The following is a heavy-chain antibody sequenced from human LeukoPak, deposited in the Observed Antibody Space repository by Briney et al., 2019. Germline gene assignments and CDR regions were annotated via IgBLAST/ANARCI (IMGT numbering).Heavy chain of an antibody. CDR1: GGSISSYY. CDR2: IYYSGST. Sequence: SETLSLTFTVSGGSISSYYWSWIRQPPGKGLEWVGYIYYSGSTNYNPSLKSRVTISVDTSKNQFSLKLSSVTAADTAVYYCATDRGLGDPLYNWFDPWGQGTLVTVSS. CDR3: ATDRGLGDPLYNWFDP. J-gene: IGHJ5*02. D-gene: IGHD2-21*02. V-gene: IGHV4-59*01.